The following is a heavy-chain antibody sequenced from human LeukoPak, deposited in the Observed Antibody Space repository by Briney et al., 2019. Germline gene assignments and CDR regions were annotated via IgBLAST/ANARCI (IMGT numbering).Heavy chain of an antibody. Sequence: SETLSLTCNVSGASVSSGSYYWSWIRQPPGKGLEWIGYIYYSGSTNYNPSLKSRVTISVDTSKNQFSLKLSSVTAADTAVYYCARDHSSGWFDYWGQGTLVTVSS. CDR2: IYYSGST. CDR1: GASVSSGSYY. V-gene: IGHV4-61*01. CDR3: ARDHSSGWFDY. D-gene: IGHD6-19*01. J-gene: IGHJ4*02.